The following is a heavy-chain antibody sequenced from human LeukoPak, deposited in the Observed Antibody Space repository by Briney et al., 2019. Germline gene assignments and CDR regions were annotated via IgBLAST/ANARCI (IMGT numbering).Heavy chain of an antibody. CDR3: ARLDASGLDY. Sequence: GGSLRLSCAASGFTFSSYEMNWVRQAPGKGLEWVSYISGSDRTIYYANSVKGRFTISRDNAKNSLYLQMNSLRADDTAVYYCARLDASGLDYWGQGTLVTVSS. CDR1: GFTFSSYE. CDR2: ISGSDRTI. V-gene: IGHV3-48*03. D-gene: IGHD6-19*01. J-gene: IGHJ4*02.